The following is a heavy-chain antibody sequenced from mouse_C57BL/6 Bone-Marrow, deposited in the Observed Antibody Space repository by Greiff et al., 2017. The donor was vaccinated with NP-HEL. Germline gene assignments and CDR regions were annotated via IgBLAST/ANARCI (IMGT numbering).Heavy chain of an antibody. V-gene: IGHV5-12*01. D-gene: IGHD1-1*01. CDR1: GFTFSDYY. CDR3: ARRAHDYGSSYVFDY. J-gene: IGHJ2*01. Sequence: EVKLVESGGGLVQPGGSLKLSCAASGFTFSDYYMYWVRQTPEKRLEWVAYISNGGGSTYYPDTVKGRFTISRYNAKNTLYLQLSRLKSEDTAMYYCARRAHDYGSSYVFDYWGKGTTLTVSS. CDR2: ISNGGGST.